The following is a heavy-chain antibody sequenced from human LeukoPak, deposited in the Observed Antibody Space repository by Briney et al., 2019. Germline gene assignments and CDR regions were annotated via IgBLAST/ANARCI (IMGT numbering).Heavy chain of an antibody. CDR1: GFTFSSYA. Sequence: GGSLRLSCAASGFTFSSYAMSWVRQAPGKGLEWVSAISDSGGGSTYYADSVKGRFTISRDNSKNTLYLQMNSLRAEDTAVYYCAKWRYFDLWGRGTLVTVSS. V-gene: IGHV3-23*01. D-gene: IGHD5-12*01. J-gene: IGHJ2*01. CDR2: ISDSGGGST. CDR3: AKWRYFDL.